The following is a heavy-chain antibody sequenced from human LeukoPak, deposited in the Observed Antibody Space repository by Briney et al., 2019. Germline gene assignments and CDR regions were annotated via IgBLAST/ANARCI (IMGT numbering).Heavy chain of an antibody. J-gene: IGHJ3*02. CDR2: MNPNSGNT. CDR1: GYTFTGYY. CDR3: ARGLLRYFDWLVHDAFDI. D-gene: IGHD3-9*01. V-gene: IGHV1-8*03. Sequence: GASVKVSCKASGYTFTGYYMHWVRQAPGQGLEWMGWMNPNSGNTGYAQKFQGRVTNTRNTSISTAYMELSSLRSEDTAVYYCARGLLRYFDWLVHDAFDIWGQGTMVTVSS.